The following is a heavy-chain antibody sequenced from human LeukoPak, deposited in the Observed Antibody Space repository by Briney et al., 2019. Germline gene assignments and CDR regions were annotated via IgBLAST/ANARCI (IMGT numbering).Heavy chain of an antibody. D-gene: IGHD3-3*01. CDR2: ISTTSSYI. V-gene: IGHV3-21*01. CDR3: ARDRNTDFWSGYYTNYFDY. Sequence: GGSLRLSCAASGFTFSSYSMNWVRQAPGKGREWVSSISTTSSYIYYADSVKGRFTISRDNAKNSLSLQMHRQRAEDTAVYYCARDRNTDFWSGYYTNYFDYWGQGTLVIVSS. CDR1: GFTFSSYS. J-gene: IGHJ4*02.